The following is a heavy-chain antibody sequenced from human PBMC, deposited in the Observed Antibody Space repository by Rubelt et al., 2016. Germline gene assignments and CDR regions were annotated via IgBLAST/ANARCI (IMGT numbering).Heavy chain of an antibody. V-gene: IGHV1-2*06. CDR1: GYTFTGYY. Sequence: QVQLVQSGAEVKKPGASVKVSCKASGYTFTGYYMHWVRQDPGQGLEWMGRINPNSGGTNYAQEFQGGVTRTGETSGSTAYMGLGRLTSDDTAVYYCARGNRGYDYGLDYWGQGTLVTVSS. J-gene: IGHJ4*02. CDR3: ARGNRGYDYGLDY. D-gene: IGHD5-12*01. CDR2: INPNSGGT.